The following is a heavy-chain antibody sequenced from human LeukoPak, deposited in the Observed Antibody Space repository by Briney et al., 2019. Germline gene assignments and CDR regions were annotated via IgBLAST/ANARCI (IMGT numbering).Heavy chain of an antibody. J-gene: IGHJ3*02. CDR2: IYDSGST. V-gene: IGHV4-59*01. CDR1: GGSIRGYD. CDR3: ARAGERGYNGYDDAFDI. D-gene: IGHD5-12*01. Sequence: SETLSLTCTVSGGSIRGYDWSWIRQPPGKGLEWIGYIYDSGSTKYNSSLKSRLTISVDTSKNQFSLKLSSVTAADTAIYYCARAGERGYNGYDDAFDIWGQGTMVTVSS.